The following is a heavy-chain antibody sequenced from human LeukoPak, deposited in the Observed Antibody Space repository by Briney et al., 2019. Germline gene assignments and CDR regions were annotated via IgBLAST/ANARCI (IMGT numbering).Heavy chain of an antibody. V-gene: IGHV3-21*01. CDR1: GFTFSSYS. Sequence: GGSLRLSCAASGFTFSSYSMNWVRQAPGKGLEWVSSTSSSSTYIYYADSVEGRFTISRDNAKNSLYLQMNSLRAEDTAVYYCTTDWRDVDTFFWGQGTLVTVSS. CDR2: TSSSSTYI. CDR3: TTDWRDVDTFF. J-gene: IGHJ4*02. D-gene: IGHD5-18*01.